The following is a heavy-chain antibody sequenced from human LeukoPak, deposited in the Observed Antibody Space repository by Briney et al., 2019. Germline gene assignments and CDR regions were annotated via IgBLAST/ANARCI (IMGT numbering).Heavy chain of an antibody. D-gene: IGHD2-2*01. CDR1: GGSISSYY. V-gene: IGHV4-59*08. Sequence: PSETLSLTCTVSGGSISSYYWSWIRQPPGKGLEWIGYIYYSGSTNYNPSLKSRVTISVDTSKNQFSLKLSSVTAADTAVYYCARHVGYCSSTSCPGHFDYWGQGTLVTVSS. CDR3: ARHVGYCSSTSCPGHFDY. J-gene: IGHJ4*02. CDR2: IYYSGST.